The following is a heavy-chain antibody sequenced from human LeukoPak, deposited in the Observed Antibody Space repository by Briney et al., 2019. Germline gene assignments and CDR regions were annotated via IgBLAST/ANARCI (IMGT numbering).Heavy chain of an antibody. Sequence: GGSLRLSCAAAGFNFSSYWMTGVRQAPGKGLEWVANIKQDGTEKYCVDSVKGRFTISRDNAKNSLYLQMNSLRDVDTAVYFCARPTAVTLVDAFNIWGLGTMVTVSS. V-gene: IGHV3-7*04. CDR3: ARPTAVTLVDAFNI. D-gene: IGHD4-17*01. CDR1: GFNFSSYW. CDR2: IKQDGTEK. J-gene: IGHJ3*02.